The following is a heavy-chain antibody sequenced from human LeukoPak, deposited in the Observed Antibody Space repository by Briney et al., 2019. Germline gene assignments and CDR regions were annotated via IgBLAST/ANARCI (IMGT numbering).Heavy chain of an antibody. Sequence: GGSLRLSCSASGFTFSSYAMHWVRQAPGKGLEYVSAISSNGGSTYYADSVKGRFTISRDNSKNTLYLQMSSLRAEDMAVYYCVKRYSGYEGNYFDYWGQGTLVTVSS. V-gene: IGHV3-64D*06. CDR3: VKRYSGYEGNYFDY. J-gene: IGHJ4*02. CDR2: ISSNGGST. D-gene: IGHD5-12*01. CDR1: GFTFSSYA.